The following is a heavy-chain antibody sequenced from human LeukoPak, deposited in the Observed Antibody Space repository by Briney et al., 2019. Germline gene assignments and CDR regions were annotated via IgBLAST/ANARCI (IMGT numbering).Heavy chain of an antibody. D-gene: IGHD5-12*01. CDR1: GGSISSGDYY. CDR3: ARATIASAFDI. V-gene: IGHV4-30-2*01. CDR2: IYHSGST. J-gene: IGHJ3*02. Sequence: SQTLSLTCTVSGGSISSGDYYWSWIRQPPGKGLEWIGYIYHSGSTYYNPSLKSRVTISVDRSKNQFSLKLSSVTAADTAVYYCARATIASAFDIWGQGTMVTVSS.